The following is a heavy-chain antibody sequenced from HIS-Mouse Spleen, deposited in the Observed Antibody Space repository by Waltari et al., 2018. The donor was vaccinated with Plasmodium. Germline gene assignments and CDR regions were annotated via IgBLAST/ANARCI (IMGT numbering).Heavy chain of an antibody. Sequence: QVQLQQWGAGLLKPSETLSLTCAVYGGSFSGYYWSWIRQPPGKGLEWIGEINHSGSTNYNPSCKSRVTNSVDTSKNQLSLKLSSVTAADTAVYYCARAPIRDAFDIWGQGTMVTVSS. J-gene: IGHJ3*02. CDR1: GGSFSGYY. D-gene: IGHD3-9*01. CDR3: ARAPIRDAFDI. V-gene: IGHV4-34*01. CDR2: INHSGST.